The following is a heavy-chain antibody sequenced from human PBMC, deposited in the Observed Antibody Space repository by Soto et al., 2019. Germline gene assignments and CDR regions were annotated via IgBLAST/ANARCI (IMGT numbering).Heavy chain of an antibody. CDR2: ISYDGSNK. Sequence: QVQLVESGGGVVQPGRSLRLSCAASGFTFSSYATHWVRQAPGKGLEWVAVISYDGSNKYYADSVKGRFTISRDNSKNTLYLQMNSLGAEDTAVYYCARGDCSGGSCYSDGAFDYWGQGTLVTVSS. D-gene: IGHD2-15*01. V-gene: IGHV3-30-3*01. CDR1: GFTFSSYA. J-gene: IGHJ4*02. CDR3: ARGDCSGGSCYSDGAFDY.